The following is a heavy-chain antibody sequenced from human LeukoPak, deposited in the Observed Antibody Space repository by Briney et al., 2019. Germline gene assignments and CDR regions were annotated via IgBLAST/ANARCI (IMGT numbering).Heavy chain of an antibody. CDR1: GFTFSSYS. V-gene: IGHV3-21*04. Sequence: GSLRLSCAASGFTFSSYSMNWVRQAPGKGLEWVSSISSSSSYIYYADSVKGRFTISRDNAKNSLYLQMNSLRAEDMALYYCAKGGGGTNYYYMDVWGKGTTVTVSS. J-gene: IGHJ6*03. D-gene: IGHD1-1*01. CDR3: AKGGGGTNYYYMDV. CDR2: ISSSSSYI.